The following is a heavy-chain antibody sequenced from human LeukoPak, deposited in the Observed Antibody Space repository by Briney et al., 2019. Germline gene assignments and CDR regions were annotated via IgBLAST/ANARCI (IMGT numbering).Heavy chain of an antibody. Sequence: GGSLRLSCAASGFTFSHYWMSWVRQAPGKGLEWVTFIRYDGSNKYYADSVKGRFTISRDNSKNTLYLQMNGLRPEDTAVYYCARGGKIALAGTRSPQYFQHWGQGTLVTVSS. J-gene: IGHJ1*01. CDR2: IRYDGSNK. V-gene: IGHV3-30*02. CDR1: GFTFSHYW. CDR3: ARGGKIALAGTRSPQYFQH. D-gene: IGHD6-19*01.